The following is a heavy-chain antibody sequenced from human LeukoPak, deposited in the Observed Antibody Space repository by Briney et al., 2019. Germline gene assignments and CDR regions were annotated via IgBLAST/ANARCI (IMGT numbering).Heavy chain of an antibody. CDR1: GFTFSSYG. Sequence: GGSLRLSCAASGFTFSSYGMHWVRQAPGKGLEWVAFIRYDGSNKYYADSVKGRFTISRDNSKNTLYLQMNSLKTEDTAVYYCTTSQLLPGDYWGQGTLVTVSS. CDR2: IRYDGSNK. J-gene: IGHJ4*02. D-gene: IGHD2-15*01. V-gene: IGHV3-30*02. CDR3: TTSQLLPGDY.